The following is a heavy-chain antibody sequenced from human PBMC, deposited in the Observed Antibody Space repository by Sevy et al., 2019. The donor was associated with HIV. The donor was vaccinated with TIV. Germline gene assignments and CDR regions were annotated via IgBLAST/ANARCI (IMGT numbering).Heavy chain of an antibody. D-gene: IGHD3-9*01. V-gene: IGHV3-30*18. CDR1: GFTFSSYG. Sequence: GGSLRLSCAASGFTFSSYGMHWVRQAPGKGLEWVAVISYDGSNKYYAYSVKGRFTISRDNSKNTLYLQMNSLRAEDTAVYYCAKEAAGYYDILTGYTVIDYYFDYWGQGTLVTVSS. CDR2: ISYDGSNK. CDR3: AKEAAGYYDILTGYTVIDYYFDY. J-gene: IGHJ4*02.